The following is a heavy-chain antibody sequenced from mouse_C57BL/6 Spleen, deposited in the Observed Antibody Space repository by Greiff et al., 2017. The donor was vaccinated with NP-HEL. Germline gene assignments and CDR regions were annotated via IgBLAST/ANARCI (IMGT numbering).Heavy chain of an antibody. CDR3: ARAYGYDLYAMDY. D-gene: IGHD2-2*01. V-gene: IGHV3-6*01. CDR2: ISYDGSN. J-gene: IGHJ4*01. Sequence: EVKLMESGPGLVKPSQSLSLTCSVTGYSITSGYYWNWIRQFPGNKLEWMGYISYDGSNNYNPSRKNRISITRDTSKNQFFLKLNSVTTEDTATYYCARAYGYDLYAMDYWGQGTSVTVSS. CDR1: GYSITSGYY.